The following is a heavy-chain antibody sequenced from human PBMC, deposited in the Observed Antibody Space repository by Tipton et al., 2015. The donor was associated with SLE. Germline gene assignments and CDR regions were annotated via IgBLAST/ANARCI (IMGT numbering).Heavy chain of an antibody. CDR1: GFTVSSNY. J-gene: IGHJ6*02. Sequence: GSLRLSCAASGFTVSSNYMSWIRQAPGKGLEWVSVIHSGGRTFYADSVTGRFTISRDNSKNTFFLQMNSLKPEDTAVYYCARDPADFWGGYSDYYFYSGLDVWGQGTTVTVSS. CDR2: IHSGGRT. V-gene: IGHV3-66*01. CDR3: ARDPADFWGGYSDYYFYSGLDV. D-gene: IGHD3-3*01.